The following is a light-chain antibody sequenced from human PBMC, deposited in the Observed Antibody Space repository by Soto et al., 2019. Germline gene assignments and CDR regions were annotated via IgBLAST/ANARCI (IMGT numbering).Light chain of an antibody. Sequence: DIQMTQSPSTLSGSVGDRGTITCRASQTISSWLAWYQQKPGKAPKLLIYKASTLKSGVPSRFSGSGSGTEFTLTLSSLQPDDFAPYYCQHYNSYSEAFGQGTKVELK. J-gene: IGKJ1*01. CDR3: QHYNSYSEA. V-gene: IGKV1-5*03. CDR1: QTISSW. CDR2: KAS.